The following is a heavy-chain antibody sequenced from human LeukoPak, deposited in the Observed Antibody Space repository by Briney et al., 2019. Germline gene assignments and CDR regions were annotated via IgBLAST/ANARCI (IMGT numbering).Heavy chain of an antibody. CDR2: ISTTGSI. V-gene: IGHV3-48*04. J-gene: IGHJ6*03. CDR1: GFTFSTYS. CDR3: ARDVSSLTSYYYYYMDV. Sequence: GGSLRLSCGASGFTFSTYSMNWVRQAPGKGLEWISHISTTGSIYYADSVKGRFTISRDNTKNSLYLQMSSLRVEDTAVYYCARDVSSLTSYYYYYMDVWGEGTTVTVSS. D-gene: IGHD6-13*01.